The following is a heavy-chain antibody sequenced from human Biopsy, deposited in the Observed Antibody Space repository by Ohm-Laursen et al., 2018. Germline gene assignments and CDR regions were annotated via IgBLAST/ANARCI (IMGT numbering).Heavy chain of an antibody. Sequence: SETLSLTCTVSGGSISSYYWSWIRQPPGKGLEWIGYIYYTGSTNYNPSLKSRVTMSVDTSKNHFSLNLNSVTAADTAVYYCAGIVLGPTNDAFDIWGQGTMVTVSS. D-gene: IGHD1-26*01. V-gene: IGHV4-59*12. CDR3: AGIVLGPTNDAFDI. CDR2: IYYTGST. CDR1: GGSISSYY. J-gene: IGHJ3*02.